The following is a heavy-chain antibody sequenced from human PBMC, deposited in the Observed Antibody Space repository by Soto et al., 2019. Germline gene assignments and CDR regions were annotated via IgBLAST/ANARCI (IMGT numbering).Heavy chain of an antibody. CDR1: GYTFTSYA. CDR3: ARQAERGYNYGY. J-gene: IGHJ4*02. D-gene: IGHD5-12*01. V-gene: IGHV1-3*01. CDR2: INAGNGNT. Sequence: QVQLVQSGAEVKKPGASVKVSCKASGYTFTSYAMHWVRQAPGQRLEWMGWINAGNGNTKYSQKFQGRVTITSDTSASTAYVELSSLRSEYTAVYYCARQAERGYNYGYWGQGTLVTVSS.